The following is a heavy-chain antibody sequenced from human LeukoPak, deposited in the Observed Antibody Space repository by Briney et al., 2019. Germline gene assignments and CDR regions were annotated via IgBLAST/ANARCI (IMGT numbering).Heavy chain of an antibody. Sequence: PGGSLRLSCAASGFTFSSYAMHWVRQAPGKGLEWVTVISYDGSNKYYADSVKGRFTISRDNSKNTLYLQMNSLRAEDTAVYYCARVPGVAGHWGQGTLVTVSS. D-gene: IGHD6-19*01. CDR2: ISYDGSNK. V-gene: IGHV3-30*04. CDR1: GFTFSSYA. CDR3: ARVPGVAGH. J-gene: IGHJ4*02.